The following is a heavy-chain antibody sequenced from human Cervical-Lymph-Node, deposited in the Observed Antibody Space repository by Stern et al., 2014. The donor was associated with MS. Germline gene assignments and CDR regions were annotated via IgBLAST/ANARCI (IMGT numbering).Heavy chain of an antibody. J-gene: IGHJ6*02. CDR1: GFIFRTYA. CDR3: AQDSQSTTTYHYYAMDV. D-gene: IGHD4-11*01. V-gene: IGHV3-30*18. CDR2: ISYDGNNE. Sequence: QMQLVQSGGGVVQPGRSLRLSCSTSGFIFRTYAMHWVRQAPGEGLEWVAVISYDGNNEYYADSVKGRFTISRDNSKSTLYLQMNSLRAEDTAVYYCAQDSQSTTTYHYYAMDVWGQGTTVIVS.